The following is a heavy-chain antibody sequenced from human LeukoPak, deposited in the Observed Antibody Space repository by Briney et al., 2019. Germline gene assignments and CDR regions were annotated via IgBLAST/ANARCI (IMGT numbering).Heavy chain of an antibody. CDR3: ALAVAGAFYYGMDV. D-gene: IGHD6-19*01. Sequence: ASVRVSCKASGYIFSSYGISWVRQAPGQGLEWMGGIIPIFGTANYAQKFQGRVTITADESTSTAYMELSSLRSEDTAVYYCALAVAGAFYYGMDVWGKGTTVTVSS. CDR1: GYIFSSYG. CDR2: IIPIFGTA. V-gene: IGHV1-69*13. J-gene: IGHJ6*04.